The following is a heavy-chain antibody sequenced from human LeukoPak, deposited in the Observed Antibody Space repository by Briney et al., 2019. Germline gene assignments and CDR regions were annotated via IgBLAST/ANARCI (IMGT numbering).Heavy chain of an antibody. D-gene: IGHD6-13*01. CDR3: AKDHSSSWYYFDY. CDR1: GFTFSSYG. Sequence: GGSLRLSCAASGFTFSSYGMHWVRQAPGKGLEWVAVIWYDGSNKYYADSVKGRFTISRDNSKNTLYLQMNSLRAEDTAVYYCAKDHSSSWYYFDYWGQGTLVTVSS. CDR2: IWYDGSNK. J-gene: IGHJ4*02. V-gene: IGHV3-33*06.